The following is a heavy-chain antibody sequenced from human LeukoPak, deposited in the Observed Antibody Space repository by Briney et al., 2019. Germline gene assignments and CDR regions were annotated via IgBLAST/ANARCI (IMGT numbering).Heavy chain of an antibody. CDR3: ATSVDTALDFDY. J-gene: IGHJ4*02. CDR2: ISSSSTYT. CDR1: GFTFSDYY. D-gene: IGHD5-18*01. Sequence: GGSLRLSCAASGFTFSDYYMSCIRQAPGKGLEWVSYISSSSTYTNYADSVKGRFTIYRDNAKNSLYLQMNSLRAEDTAVYYCATSVDTALDFDYWGQGTLVTVSS. V-gene: IGHV3-11*03.